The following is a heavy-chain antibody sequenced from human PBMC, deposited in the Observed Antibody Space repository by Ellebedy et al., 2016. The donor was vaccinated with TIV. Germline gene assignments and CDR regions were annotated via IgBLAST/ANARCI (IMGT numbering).Heavy chain of an antibody. CDR1: GFTLSGSA. Sequence: GGSLRLXCAASGFTLSGSAMHWVRQASGKGLEWVGRIRSKPNSYATAYAASVKGRFTISRDDSKNTAYLQMNSLKTEDTAVYYCVQGSDYGDYYYGMDVWGQGTTVTVSS. V-gene: IGHV3-73*01. D-gene: IGHD4-17*01. J-gene: IGHJ6*02. CDR2: IRSKPNSYAT. CDR3: VQGSDYGDYYYGMDV.